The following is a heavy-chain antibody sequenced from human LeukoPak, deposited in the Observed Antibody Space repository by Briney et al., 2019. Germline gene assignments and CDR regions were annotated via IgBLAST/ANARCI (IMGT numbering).Heavy chain of an antibody. V-gene: IGHV3-23*01. J-gene: IGHJ3*02. Sequence: GGSLRLSCAASGFTFSVYAMSWVRQAPGKGLEWVSAISPSSDTTYYADSVKGRFPIFRDNSKNTLYLQMNSLRADDTAVYYCAKVRIGYNDSSGTRDAFGIWGQGTMVTVSS. D-gene: IGHD3-22*01. CDR3: AKVRIGYNDSSGTRDAFGI. CDR1: GFTFSVYA. CDR2: ISPSSDTT.